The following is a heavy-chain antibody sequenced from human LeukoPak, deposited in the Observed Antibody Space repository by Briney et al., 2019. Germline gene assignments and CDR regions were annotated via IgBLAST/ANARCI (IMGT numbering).Heavy chain of an antibody. CDR2: ISASGGST. CDR1: GFTFSSSA. Sequence: GGSLRLSCAASGFTFSSSAMSWVRQVPGKGLEWVSGISASGGSTSYADSVRGRFTISRDNSKNTLYAQMNSLRDEDTAVYYGAKDQRWESPHYLDSWGQGTLVTVSS. V-gene: IGHV3-23*01. D-gene: IGHD1-26*01. J-gene: IGHJ4*02. CDR3: AKDQRWESPHYLDS.